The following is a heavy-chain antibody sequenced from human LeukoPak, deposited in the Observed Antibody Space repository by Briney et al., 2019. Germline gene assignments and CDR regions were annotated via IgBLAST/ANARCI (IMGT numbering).Heavy chain of an antibody. Sequence: SETLSLTCTVSGGSVSSGSYYWSWIRQPPGKGLEWIGYIYYSGSTNYNPSLKSRVTISVDTSKNQFSLKLSSVTAADTAVYYCARDYYGSGTYLLFDYWGQGTLVTVSS. CDR3: ARDYYGSGTYLLFDY. V-gene: IGHV4-61*01. CDR1: GGSVSSGSYY. CDR2: IYYSGST. J-gene: IGHJ4*02. D-gene: IGHD3-10*01.